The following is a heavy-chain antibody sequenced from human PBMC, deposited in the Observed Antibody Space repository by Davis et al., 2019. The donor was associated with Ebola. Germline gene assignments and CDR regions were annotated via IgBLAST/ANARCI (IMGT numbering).Heavy chain of an antibody. CDR2: IYYSGST. J-gene: IGHJ4*02. CDR1: GGSISSYY. Sequence: MPSETLSLTCTVSGGSISSYYWSWIRQPPGKGLEWIGYIYYSGSTNYNPSLKSRVTISVDTSKNQFSLKLSSVAAADTAPYYCARLISTYSSTWWDYWGQGTLVTVSS. V-gene: IGHV4-59*08. CDR3: ARLISTYSSTWWDY. D-gene: IGHD6-13*01.